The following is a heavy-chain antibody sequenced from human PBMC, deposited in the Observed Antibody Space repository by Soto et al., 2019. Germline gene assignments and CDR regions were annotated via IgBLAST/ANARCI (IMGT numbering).Heavy chain of an antibody. J-gene: IGHJ4*02. CDR1: GFTFSNYA. CDR3: AKTSSLFDY. Sequence: EVQLLESGGGLVQPGGSLRLSCAASGFTFSNYAMSWVRQAPGKGLEWVSSISKSGGGTDYADSVKGRFTISRDNSKNTLYLQMNSLKAEDTAVYSCAKTSSLFDYWGQGTLVTVSS. CDR2: ISKSGGGT. V-gene: IGHV3-23*01. D-gene: IGHD6-13*01.